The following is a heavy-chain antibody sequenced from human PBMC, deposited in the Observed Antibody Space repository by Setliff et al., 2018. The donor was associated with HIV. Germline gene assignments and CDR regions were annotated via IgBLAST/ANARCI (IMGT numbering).Heavy chain of an antibody. Sequence: ASVKVSCKTSGYTFSTYDINWVRQAPGQGLEWMGWMIAKTGKTAYAEKFQGRVSMTRDNSISTAYMELSSLTSKDTAVYHCARGAGWSAPSDYWGQGTLVTVSS. CDR3: ARGAGWSAPSDY. V-gene: IGHV1-8*02. D-gene: IGHD3-3*01. J-gene: IGHJ4*02. CDR1: GYTFSTYD. CDR2: MIAKTGKT.